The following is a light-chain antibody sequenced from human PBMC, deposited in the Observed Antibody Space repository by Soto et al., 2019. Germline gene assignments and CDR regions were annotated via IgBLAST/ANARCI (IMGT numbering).Light chain of an antibody. V-gene: IGKV1-39*01. Sequence: DIQMTQSPSSLSASVGDRVTITCRASQSISSYLNWYQQKPGKAPKLLIYAASSLQSGVPSRFSGSGSGTDFTLTISSLQPEDVATYYYRKYNSAPWTFGQGTKV. CDR1: QSISSY. CDR3: RKYNSAPWT. J-gene: IGKJ1*01. CDR2: AAS.